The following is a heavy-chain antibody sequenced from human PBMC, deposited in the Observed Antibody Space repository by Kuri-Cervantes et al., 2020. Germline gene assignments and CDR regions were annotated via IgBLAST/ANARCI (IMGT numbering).Heavy chain of an antibody. CDR3: ATAAAGGLNYYYYYMDV. CDR1: GGTFSSYA. V-gene: IGHV1-69*05. D-gene: IGHD6-13*01. Sequence: SVKVSCKASGGTFSSYAISWVRQAPGQGLEWMGGIIPIFGTANYAQKFQGRVTITTDESTSTAYMELSSLRSDDTAVYYCATAAAGGLNYYYYYMDVWGKGTTVTVSS. J-gene: IGHJ6*03. CDR2: IIPIFGTA.